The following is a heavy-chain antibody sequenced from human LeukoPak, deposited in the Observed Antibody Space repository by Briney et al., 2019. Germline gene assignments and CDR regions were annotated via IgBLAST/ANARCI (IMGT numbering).Heavy chain of an antibody. V-gene: IGHV1-46*03. CDR1: GYTFTSYY. J-gene: IGHJ6*03. CDR3: ARSCSSTSCYTGIATMDV. D-gene: IGHD2-2*02. Sequence: KPGASVKVSCKASGYTFTSYYMHWVRQAPGQGLEWMGIINPSGGSTSYAQKFQGRVTMTRDTSTSTVYMELSSLRSEETAVYYCARSCSSTSCYTGIATMDVWGKGTTVTVSS. CDR2: INPSGGST.